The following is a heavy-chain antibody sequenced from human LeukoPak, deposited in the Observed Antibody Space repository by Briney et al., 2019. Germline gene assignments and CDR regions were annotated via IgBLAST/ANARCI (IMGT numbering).Heavy chain of an antibody. CDR2: LNPNSGNI. CDR3: ARGRGSSGC. J-gene: IGHJ4*02. CDR1: GYTFTSYD. V-gene: IGHV1-8*01. Sequence: AXVKVSCKASGYTFTSYDINWVRQAPGQGLEWMGWLNPNSGNIVYAQKFQGRVTMTTNTSISTAYMELSSLRSEDTAVYYCARGRGSSGCWGQGTLVTVSS. D-gene: IGHD6-19*01.